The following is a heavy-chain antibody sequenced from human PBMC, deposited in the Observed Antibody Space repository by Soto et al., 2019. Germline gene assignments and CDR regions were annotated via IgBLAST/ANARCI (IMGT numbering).Heavy chain of an antibody. CDR3: ARDSCSSTSCYTPFDP. J-gene: IGHJ5*02. Sequence: GALRLSCAASGFTFSSHAMHWVRQAPGKGLEWVAVISYDGSNKYYADSVKGRFTISRDNSKDALYLQMNSLRAEDTALYYCARDSCSSTSCYTPFDPWGQGTLVTVSS. V-gene: IGHV3-30-3*01. CDR1: GFTFSSHA. CDR2: ISYDGSNK. D-gene: IGHD2-2*02.